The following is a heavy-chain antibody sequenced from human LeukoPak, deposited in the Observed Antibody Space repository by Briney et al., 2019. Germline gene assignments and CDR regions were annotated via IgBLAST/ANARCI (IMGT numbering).Heavy chain of an antibody. CDR1: GGSFSGYY. CDR2: INHSGST. V-gene: IGHV4-34*01. CDR3: ARLGPDLARRAYYYYYYMDV. Sequence: SETLSLTCAVYGGSFSGYYWSWIRQPPGKGLEWIGEINHSGSTNYNPSLKSRVTISVDTSKNQFSLKLSSVTAADTAVYYCARLGPDLARRAYYYYYYMDVWGKGTTVTISS. J-gene: IGHJ6*03. D-gene: IGHD1-14*01.